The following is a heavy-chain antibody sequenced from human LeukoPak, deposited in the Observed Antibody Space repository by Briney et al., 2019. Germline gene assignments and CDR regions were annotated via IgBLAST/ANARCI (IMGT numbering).Heavy chain of an antibody. D-gene: IGHD3-22*01. Sequence: PGGPLRLSCAASGFTLSSYWMHWVRHAPGKGLVWVSRIKSDGRTNYADSVKGRFTISRDNAKNTVSLQMNSLRAEDTGVYYCARAPSEIGGYYPEYFRHWGQGTLVIVSS. V-gene: IGHV3-74*01. CDR1: GFTLSSYW. CDR3: ARAPSEIGGYYPEYFRH. CDR2: IKSDGRT. J-gene: IGHJ1*01.